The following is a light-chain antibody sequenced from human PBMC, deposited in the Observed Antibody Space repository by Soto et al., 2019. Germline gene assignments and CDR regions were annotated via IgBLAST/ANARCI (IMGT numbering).Light chain of an antibody. CDR3: AAWDDRLNGHV. Sequence: QSVLTHPPSAYGTPGQGVPISCAGSSANIGTNPVNWYQQLPGPAPKLLIYTNYQRPSGVPDRFSGSKSGTSASLAISGLQSEDEADYYCAAWDDRLNGHVFGTGTKVTV. CDR1: SANIGTNP. J-gene: IGLJ1*01. CDR2: TNY. V-gene: IGLV1-44*01.